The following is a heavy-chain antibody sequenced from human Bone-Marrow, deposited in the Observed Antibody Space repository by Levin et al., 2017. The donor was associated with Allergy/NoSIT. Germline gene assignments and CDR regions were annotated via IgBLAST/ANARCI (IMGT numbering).Heavy chain of an antibody. Sequence: GGSLRLSCAASGVTFDDYAFHWVRQGPGGGLEWVAGISWNSGSIVYVDSVEGRFTISRDNAKKSLFLQMNSLRVEETGIYFCARETDYGGNFDYWGPGTFVTVSS. CDR2: ISWNSGSI. V-gene: IGHV3-9*01. CDR1: GVTFDDYA. J-gene: IGHJ4*02. CDR3: ARETDYGGNFDY. D-gene: IGHD4-23*01.